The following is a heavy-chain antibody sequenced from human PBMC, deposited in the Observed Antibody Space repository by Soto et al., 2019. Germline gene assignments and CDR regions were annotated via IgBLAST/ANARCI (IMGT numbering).Heavy chain of an antibody. CDR1: GASITDYF. CDR3: ARGTYCGTDCYWTLDF. D-gene: IGHD2-21*02. J-gene: IGHJ4*02. Sequence: QVHLQESGPGLSKPSETLSLTCTVAGASITDYFWSWIRQPPRKGLEWIGYFYYSETTNKMSSLNIHFTVSVDTSKSQFSVKVNSVTTAHTAVYYCARGTYCGTDCYWTLDFWGQGKMVPGAS. CDR2: FYYSETT. V-gene: IGHV4-59*01.